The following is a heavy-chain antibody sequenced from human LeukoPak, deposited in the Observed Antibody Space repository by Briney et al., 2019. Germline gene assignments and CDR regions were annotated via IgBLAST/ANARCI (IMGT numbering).Heavy chain of an antibody. CDR1: GFTFSSYG. CDR3: AQDFYGMDV. CDR2: ISYDGSNK. Sequence: GGSLRLSCAASGFTFSSYGMHWVRQAPGKGLEWVAVISYDGSNKYYADSVKGRFTISRDNSKNTLYLQMNSLRAEDTAVYYCAQDFYGMDVWGQGATVTVSS. V-gene: IGHV3-30*18. J-gene: IGHJ6*02.